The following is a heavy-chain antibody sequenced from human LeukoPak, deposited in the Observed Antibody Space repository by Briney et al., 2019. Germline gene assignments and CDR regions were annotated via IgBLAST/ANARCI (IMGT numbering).Heavy chain of an antibody. CDR1: GRSISSNY. CDR2: IYYSRST. D-gene: IGHD6-13*01. V-gene: IGHV4-59*07. CDR3: ARGLMMAVAGRGEFHF. J-gene: IGHJ4*02. Sequence: PTHSPSPTCILSGRSISSNYCRWIRQPPRKGLEWSGSIYYSRSTNYNPSLKRRATMSVDTSKNQFSLKLSSVTAADPAVYYCARGLMMAVAGRGEFHFWGQGTLVTVSS.